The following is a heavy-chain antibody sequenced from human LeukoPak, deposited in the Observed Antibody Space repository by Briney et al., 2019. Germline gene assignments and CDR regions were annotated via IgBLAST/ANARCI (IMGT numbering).Heavy chain of an antibody. CDR2: IYSSGST. D-gene: IGHD3-16*02. Sequence: SETLSLTCTVSGGSISSNYWNWIRQPPGKGLEWIGYIYSSGSTNYNPSLKSRVTMSVDTSKNQFSLKLMSVTAADTAVYYCARQRLGEISLTAFDIWGRGTMVTVSS. CDR1: GGSISSNY. J-gene: IGHJ3*02. CDR3: ARQRLGEISLTAFDI. V-gene: IGHV4-4*09.